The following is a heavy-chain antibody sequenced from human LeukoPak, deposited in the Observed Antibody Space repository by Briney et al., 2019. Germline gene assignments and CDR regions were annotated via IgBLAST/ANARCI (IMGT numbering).Heavy chain of an antibody. CDR3: ARGGGPTVVTRDYYFDY. CDR2: IYPGDSDT. V-gene: IGHV5-51*01. Sequence: GESLEISCKVSGYSFTTYWIGWVRQMPGKGLEWMGIIYPGDSDTRYSPSFQGQVTISADKSISTAYLQWSSLKASDTAMYYYARGGGPTVVTRDYYFDYWGQGTLVTVSS. J-gene: IGHJ4*02. CDR1: GYSFTTYW. D-gene: IGHD4-23*01.